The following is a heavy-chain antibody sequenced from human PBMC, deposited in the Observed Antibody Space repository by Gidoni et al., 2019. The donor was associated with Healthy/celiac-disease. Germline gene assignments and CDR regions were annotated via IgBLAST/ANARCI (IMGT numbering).Heavy chain of an antibody. CDR3: TSGKWLSDYYYYGMDV. Sequence: EVQLVESGGGLVQPGRSLRLSCTASGFTFGDYAMSWVRQAPGKGLEWVGFIRSKAYGGTTEYAASVKGRFTISRDDSKSIAYLQMNSLKTEDTAVYYCTSGKWLSDYYYYGMDVWGQGTTVTVSS. CDR1: GFTFGDYA. CDR2: IRSKAYGGTT. D-gene: IGHD5-12*01. V-gene: IGHV3-49*04. J-gene: IGHJ6*02.